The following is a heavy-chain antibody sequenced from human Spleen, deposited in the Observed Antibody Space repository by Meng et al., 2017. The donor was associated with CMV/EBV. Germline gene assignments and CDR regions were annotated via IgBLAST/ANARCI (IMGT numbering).Heavy chain of an antibody. V-gene: IGHV1-46*01. CDR2: INPSGGST. CDR1: GGTFSSYT. Sequence: ASVKVSCKASGGTFSSYTISWVRQAPGQGLEWMGIINPSGGSTSYAQKFQGRVTMTRDTSTSTVYMELSSLRSEDTAVYYCAREPHLGVAGTVLGMDVWGQGTTVTVSS. CDR3: AREPHLGVAGTVLGMDV. D-gene: IGHD6-19*01. J-gene: IGHJ6*02.